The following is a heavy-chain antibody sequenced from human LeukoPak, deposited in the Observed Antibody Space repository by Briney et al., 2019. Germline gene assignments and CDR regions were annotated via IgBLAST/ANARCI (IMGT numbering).Heavy chain of an antibody. V-gene: IGHV4-59*01. Sequence: SETLSLTCTVSGGSISNYYWNWIRQPPGKGLEWIGFIYYSGTTNYNPSLKSRVTISLDTSKNQFSLKVTSVTAADTAVYYCARVSAVAGTRLFDYWGQGTLVTVSS. J-gene: IGHJ4*02. CDR1: GGSISNYY. CDR3: ARVSAVAGTRLFDY. CDR2: IYYSGTT. D-gene: IGHD6-19*01.